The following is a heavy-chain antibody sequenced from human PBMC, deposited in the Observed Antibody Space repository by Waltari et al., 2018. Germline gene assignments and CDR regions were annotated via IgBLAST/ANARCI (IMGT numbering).Heavy chain of an antibody. CDR1: GYSIRSGYY. D-gene: IGHD6-13*01. V-gene: IGHV4-38-2*01. J-gene: IGHJ4*02. Sequence: QVQLQESGPGLLNPSETLSLTCAVSGYSIRSGYYWGWVRQPPGKGLEWIGSVYHSGNTYYNPSLKSRLSISAATSNTQLSLKLSSVTAADTAVYYCARGAAAGSGPLIDYWGQGILVTVSS. CDR2: VYHSGNT. CDR3: ARGAAAGSGPLIDY.